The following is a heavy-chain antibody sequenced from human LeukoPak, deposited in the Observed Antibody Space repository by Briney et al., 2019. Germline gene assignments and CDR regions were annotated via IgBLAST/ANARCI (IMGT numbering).Heavy chain of an antibody. J-gene: IGHJ4*02. CDR1: GFTFSIYA. D-gene: IGHD3-10*01. Sequence: PGGSLRLSCAASGFTFSIYAMSWVRQAPGKGLEWVSTISGSGNYTYYADSVKGRFTISRDNSKNTLYLQMNSLRAEDTAVYYCAREVLWFGELPEGFDYWGQGTLVTVSS. CDR3: AREVLWFGELPEGFDY. CDR2: ISGSGNYT. V-gene: IGHV3-23*01.